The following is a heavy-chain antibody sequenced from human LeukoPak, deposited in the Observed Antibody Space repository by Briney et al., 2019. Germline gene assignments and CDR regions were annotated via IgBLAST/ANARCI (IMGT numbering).Heavy chain of an antibody. CDR2: IYGTGST. J-gene: IGHJ4*02. CDR3: ARYDSRGSASTRFDY. CDR1: GGSISSYY. V-gene: IGHV4-4*09. D-gene: IGHD3-16*01. Sequence: PSETLSLTCTVSGGSISSYYWGWIRQPPGKGLEWIGRIYGTGSTSYNPSLMNRVTMSVDTSKNHFSLKLTSVTAADTAVYYCARYDSRGSASTRFDYWGQGILVTISS.